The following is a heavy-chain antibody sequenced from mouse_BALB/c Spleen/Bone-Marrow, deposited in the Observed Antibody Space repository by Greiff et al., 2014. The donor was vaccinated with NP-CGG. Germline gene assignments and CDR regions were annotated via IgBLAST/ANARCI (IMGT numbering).Heavy chain of an antibody. CDR2: IYPGSGST. D-gene: IGHD1-1*01. V-gene: IGHV1S22*01. CDR1: GYTFTSYW. Sequence: LQQSGSELVRPGASVKLSCKASGYTFTSYWMHWVKQRPGQGLEWIGNIYPGSGSTNYDEKFKSKATLTVDTSSSTAYMQLSSLTSEDSAVYYCRSYDYTTDYWGQGTSVTVSS. J-gene: IGHJ4*01. CDR3: RSYDYTTDY.